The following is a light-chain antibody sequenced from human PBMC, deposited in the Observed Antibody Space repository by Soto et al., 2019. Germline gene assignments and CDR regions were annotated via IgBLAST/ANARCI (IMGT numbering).Light chain of an antibody. J-gene: IGKJ2*01. V-gene: IGKV3-11*01. CDR2: DAS. Sequence: EIVLTQSPATLSLSPGERATLSCRASQSVSSYVAWYQQKPGQAPRLLIYDASNRATGIPARFSGSGSGTDFTLTISSLEPEEFAVYYCQQRSNWPRTFGQGTKLEIK. CDR1: QSVSSY. CDR3: QQRSNWPRT.